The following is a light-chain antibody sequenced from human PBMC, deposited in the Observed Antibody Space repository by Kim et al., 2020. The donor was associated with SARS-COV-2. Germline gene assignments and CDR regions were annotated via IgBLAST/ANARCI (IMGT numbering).Light chain of an antibody. CDR3: HKYGSAPPYT. V-gene: IGKV3-20*01. CDR2: GAS. CDR1: QSVSSSY. J-gene: IGKJ2*01. Sequence: EIVLTQSPGTLSLSPGERATLSCRASQSVSSSYLAWYQQKPGQAPRLRIYGASSTATGIPDRFSGSGSGTDFTLTISRLEPEDIAVYYYHKYGSAPPYTFGQGTKLEI.